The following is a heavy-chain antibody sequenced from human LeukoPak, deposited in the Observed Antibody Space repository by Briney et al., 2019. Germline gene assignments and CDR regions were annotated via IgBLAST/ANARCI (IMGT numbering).Heavy chain of an antibody. V-gene: IGHV4-39*01. CDR1: GGSISSSSYY. Sequence: SETLSLTCTVSGGSISSSSYYWGWLRQPPGKGLEWIGSIYYSGSTYYNPSLKSRVTISVDTSKNQFSLKLSSVTAADTAVYYCATPGDYYGSGSYYTGDAFDIWGQGTMVTVSS. CDR2: IYYSGST. CDR3: ATPGDYYGSGSYYTGDAFDI. J-gene: IGHJ3*02. D-gene: IGHD3-10*01.